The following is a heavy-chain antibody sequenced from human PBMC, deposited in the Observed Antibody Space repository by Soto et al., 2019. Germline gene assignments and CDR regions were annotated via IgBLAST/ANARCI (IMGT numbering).Heavy chain of an antibody. Sequence: GGSLRLSCAASGFTFSSYAMHWVRQAPGKGLEWVAVISYDGSNKYYADSVKGRFTISRDNSKNTLYLQMNSLRAEDTAVYYCARGEGYCISTSCYDWWSTIWAQPLKYYYYGMDVWGQGTTVTVSS. CDR2: ISYDGSNK. J-gene: IGHJ6*02. V-gene: IGHV3-30-3*01. CDR1: GFTFSSYA. CDR3: ARGEGYCISTSCYDWWSTIWAQPLKYYYYGMDV. D-gene: IGHD2-2*01.